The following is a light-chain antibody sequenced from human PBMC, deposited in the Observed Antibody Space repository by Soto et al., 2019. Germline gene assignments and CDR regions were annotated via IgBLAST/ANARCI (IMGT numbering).Light chain of an antibody. Sequence: DIQMTQSPSTLSASVGDRVTITCRARQSISNWLAWYQKKPGKAPKLLIHEASRLESGVPSRFSGSESGTEFTLTISGLHAEDFATYYCQQYTNFPLTFGGGTKVEIK. J-gene: IGKJ4*01. CDR1: QSISNW. CDR3: QQYTNFPLT. CDR2: EAS. V-gene: IGKV1-5*01.